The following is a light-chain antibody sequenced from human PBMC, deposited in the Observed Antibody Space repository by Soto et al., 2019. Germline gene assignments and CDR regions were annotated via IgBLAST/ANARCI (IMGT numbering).Light chain of an antibody. V-gene: IGLV2-14*01. CDR1: SSDVGGYNY. J-gene: IGLJ1*01. CDR2: DVS. Sequence: QSALTQPASVSGSPGQSITISCTGTSSDVGGYNYVSWYQQHPGKAPKLMIYDVSNRPSGVSNRFSGSKSGNTASLTVSGLQAEDEADYYCNSYTISNTRVFGPGTKVTVL. CDR3: NSYTISNTRV.